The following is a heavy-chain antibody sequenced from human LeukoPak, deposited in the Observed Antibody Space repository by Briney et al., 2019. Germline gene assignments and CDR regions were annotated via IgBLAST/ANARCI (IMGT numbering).Heavy chain of an antibody. Sequence: ASVKVSCKASGYNFISYYMHWVRQAPGQGLEWMGIINPSGGSTSYAQKFQDRVTMTRDTSTSTVYMELSSLKSEDTAVYYCAREDVVLVDAVRYYFYGVGVWGQGTTVTVSS. CDR2: INPSGGST. J-gene: IGHJ6*02. CDR1: GYNFISYY. D-gene: IGHD2-8*01. V-gene: IGHV1-46*01. CDR3: AREDVVLVDAVRYYFYGVGV.